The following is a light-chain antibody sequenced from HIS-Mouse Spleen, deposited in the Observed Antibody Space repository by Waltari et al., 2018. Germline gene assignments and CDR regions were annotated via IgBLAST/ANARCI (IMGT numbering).Light chain of an antibody. CDR1: SSNIGSNY. CDR2: RNN. J-gene: IGLJ2*01. CDR3: AAWDDSLSGVV. V-gene: IGLV1-47*01. Sequence: QSVLTQPPSASGTPGQRVTISCSGSSSNIGSNYVYWYQQLPGTAPKLLIYRNNRRPSGVPDRFSGSKCGTSASLAISGLRSEDEADYYCAAWDDSLSGVVFGGGTKLTVL.